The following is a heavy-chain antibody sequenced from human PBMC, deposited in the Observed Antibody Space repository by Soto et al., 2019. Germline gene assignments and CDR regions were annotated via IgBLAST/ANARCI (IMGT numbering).Heavy chain of an antibody. CDR2: ISSSSSYI. V-gene: IGHV3-21*01. CDR1: GVTFSSYS. Sequence: GLMRLCCAAAGVTFSSYSMNWVRQAPGKGLEWVSSISSSSSYIYYADSVKGRFTISRDNAKNSLYLQMNSLRAEDTAVYYCARVTHNANDAFDIWAQGTLVTVSS. J-gene: IGHJ3*02. D-gene: IGHD1-1*01. CDR3: ARVTHNANDAFDI.